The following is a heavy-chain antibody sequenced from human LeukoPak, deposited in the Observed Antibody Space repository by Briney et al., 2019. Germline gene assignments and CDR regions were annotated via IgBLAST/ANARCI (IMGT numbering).Heavy chain of an antibody. Sequence: GESLKISCKASGYSFTNYWIGWVRQMPGKGLEWMGIIYPGDSDTRYSPSFQGQVTISADKSISTAYLQWSSLKASDTAMYYCARHREYYYDSSGYWYAFDIWGQGTMVTVSS. J-gene: IGHJ3*02. CDR1: GYSFTNYW. CDR2: IYPGDSDT. D-gene: IGHD3-22*01. V-gene: IGHV5-51*01. CDR3: ARHREYYYDSSGYWYAFDI.